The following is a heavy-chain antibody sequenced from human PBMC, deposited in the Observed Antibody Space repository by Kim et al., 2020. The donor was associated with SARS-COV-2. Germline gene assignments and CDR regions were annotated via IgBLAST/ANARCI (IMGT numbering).Heavy chain of an antibody. CDR2: IYHSGST. CDR3: ARDPYYDFWSGYYYYYY. D-gene: IGHD3-3*01. J-gene: IGHJ6*03. V-gene: IGHV4-38-2*02. CDR1: GYSISSGYY. Sequence: SETLSLTCTVSGYSISSGYYWGWIRQPPGKGLEWIGSIYHSGSTYYNPSLKSRVTISVDTSKNQFSLKLSSVTAADTAVYYCARDPYYDFWSGYYYYYY.